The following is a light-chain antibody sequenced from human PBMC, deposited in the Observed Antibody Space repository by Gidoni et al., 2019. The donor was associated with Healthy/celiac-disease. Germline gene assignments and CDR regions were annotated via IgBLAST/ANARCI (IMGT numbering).Light chain of an antibody. CDR2: DVS. V-gene: IGLV2-14*03. CDR1: SSDVGGYQY. Sequence: QSALTQPASVSGSPGQSITIPCTGTSSDVGGYQYVSWYHQHPGKAPKLMIYDVSNRPSGVSNRFSGSKSGNTASLTISGLQAEDEADYYCSSYTSSSTEVFGGGTKLTVL. CDR3: SSYTSSSTEV. J-gene: IGLJ2*01.